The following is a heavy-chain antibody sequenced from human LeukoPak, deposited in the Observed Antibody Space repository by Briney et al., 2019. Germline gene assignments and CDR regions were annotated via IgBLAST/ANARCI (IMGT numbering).Heavy chain of an antibody. CDR3: ARSRYGSGSYSYPYY. CDR2: IYYSGST. D-gene: IGHD3-10*01. CDR1: GGSISSGGYY. V-gene: IGHV4-31*03. J-gene: IGHJ4*02. Sequence: SQTLSLTCTVSGGSISSGGYYWGWIRQHPGRGLEWIGYIYYSGSTYYNPSLKSRVTISVDTSKNQFSLKLSSVTAADTAVYYCARSRYGSGSYSYPYYWGQGTLVTVSS.